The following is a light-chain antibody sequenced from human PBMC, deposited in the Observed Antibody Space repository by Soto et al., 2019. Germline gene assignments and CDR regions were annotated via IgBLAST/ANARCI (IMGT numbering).Light chain of an antibody. J-gene: IGKJ1*01. CDR3: QQYNNWPGT. V-gene: IGKV3-15*01. CDR2: GAS. Sequence: ETVMTQSPATLSVSHGERATLSCGASQSVSSNLAWYQQKPGQAPRLLIYGASTRATGIPARFSGSGSGTEFTLTISSLQSEDFAVYYCQQYNNWPGTFGQGTKVDIK. CDR1: QSVSSN.